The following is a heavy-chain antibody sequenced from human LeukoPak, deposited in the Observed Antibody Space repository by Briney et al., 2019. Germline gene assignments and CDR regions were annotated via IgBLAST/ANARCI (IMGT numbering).Heavy chain of an antibody. CDR1: GFTFSRYW. Sequence: GGSLRLSCAASGFTFSRYWMSCVRQTPGKGLEWVANIKQDGNEKYYVDSVKGRFAISRDNAKNSLYLQMNSLRAEDTAVYYCASQHCSSTTCYTDAFDIWGQGTMVTVSS. CDR3: ASQHCSSTTCYTDAFDI. J-gene: IGHJ3*02. V-gene: IGHV3-7*01. D-gene: IGHD2-2*02. CDR2: IKQDGNEK.